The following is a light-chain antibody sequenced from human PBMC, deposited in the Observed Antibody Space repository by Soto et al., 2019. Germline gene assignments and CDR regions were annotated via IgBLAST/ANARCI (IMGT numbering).Light chain of an antibody. CDR1: QSVSSTF. CDR2: AAS. V-gene: IGKV3-20*01. J-gene: IGKJ3*01. CDR3: QQYGSSLFR. Sequence: EIVLTQSPGTLSLSPGERATLSCRASQSVSSTFLAWYQQKPGQAPRLLIYAASSRATGIPDRFSGSGSGTDFTLTISRLETEDFAVYYCQQYGSSLFRFGPGTKVDIK.